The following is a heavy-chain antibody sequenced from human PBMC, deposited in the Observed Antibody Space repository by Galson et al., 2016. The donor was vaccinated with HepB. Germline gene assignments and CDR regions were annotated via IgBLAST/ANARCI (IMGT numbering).Heavy chain of an antibody. V-gene: IGHV3-7*03. CDR2: IKQDGSEK. Sequence: SLRLSCAASGFTFSSHWMTWVRQAPGKGVDWVANIKQDGSEKYYVDSVKGRFTISRDNAENSLYLLMNSLRAEDTAVYYCARDQGYSGSYLRYFDLWGRGTLVTVSS. CDR3: ARDQGYSGSYLRYFDL. D-gene: IGHD1-26*01. CDR1: GFTFSSHW. J-gene: IGHJ2*01.